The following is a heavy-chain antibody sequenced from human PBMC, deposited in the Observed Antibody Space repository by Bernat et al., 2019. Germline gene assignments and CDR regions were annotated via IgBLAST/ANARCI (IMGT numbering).Heavy chain of an antibody. V-gene: IGHV4-4*02. CDR2: IYHSGST. CDR3: ASSGPTYYDSSGYYPPIDY. D-gene: IGHD3-22*01. J-gene: IGHJ4*02. CDR1: GGSISSSNW. Sequence: QVQLQESGPGLVKPSGTLSLTCAVSGGSISSSNWWSWVRQPPGKGLEWIGEIYHSGSTNYNPSLKSRVTISVDKSKNQFSLKLSSVTAADTAVYYCASSGPTYYDSSGYYPPIDYWGQGTLVTVSS.